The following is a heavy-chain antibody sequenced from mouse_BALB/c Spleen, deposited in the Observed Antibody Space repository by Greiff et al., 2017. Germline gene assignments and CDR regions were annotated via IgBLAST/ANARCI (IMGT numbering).Heavy chain of an antibody. CDR2: IYPGSGNT. V-gene: IGHV1-63*01. CDR3: ARKKYDYGAMDY. D-gene: IGHD2-4*01. Sequence: VQLQQSGAELVRPGTSVKISCKASGYAFTNYWLGWVKQRPGHGLEWIGDIYPGSGNTYYNEKFKGKATLTADKSSSTAYMQLSSLTSEDSAVYFCARKKYDYGAMDYWGQGTSVTVSS. J-gene: IGHJ4*01. CDR1: GYAFTNYW.